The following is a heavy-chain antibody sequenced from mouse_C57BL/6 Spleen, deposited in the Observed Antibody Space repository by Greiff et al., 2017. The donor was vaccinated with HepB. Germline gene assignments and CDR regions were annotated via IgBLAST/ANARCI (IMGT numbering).Heavy chain of an antibody. Sequence: EVKVEESGPGMVKPSQSLSLTCTVTGYSITSGYDWHWIRHFPGNKLEWMGYISYSGSTNYNPSLKSRISITHDTSKNHFFLKLNSVTTEDTATYYCARDLGSAWFAYWGQGTLVTVSA. CDR2: ISYSGST. V-gene: IGHV3-1*01. J-gene: IGHJ3*01. CDR3: ARDLGSAWFAY. D-gene: IGHD4-1*01. CDR1: GYSITSGYD.